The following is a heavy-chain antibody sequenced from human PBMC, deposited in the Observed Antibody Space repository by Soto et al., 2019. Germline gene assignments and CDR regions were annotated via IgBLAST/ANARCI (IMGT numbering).Heavy chain of an antibody. CDR3: ARPGYSSSWYGKIDYYYYGMDV. V-gene: IGHV1-69*13. D-gene: IGHD6-13*01. Sequence: SVKVSCKASGGTFSSYAISWVRQAPGQGLEWMGGIIPIFGTANYAQKFQGRVTITADESTSTAYMELGSLRSEDTAVYYCARPGYSSSWYGKIDYYYYGMDVWGQGTTVTVCS. CDR1: GGTFSSYA. J-gene: IGHJ6*02. CDR2: IIPIFGTA.